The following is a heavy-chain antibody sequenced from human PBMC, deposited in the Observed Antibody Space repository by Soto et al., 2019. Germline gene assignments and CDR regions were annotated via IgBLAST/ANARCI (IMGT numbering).Heavy chain of an antibody. CDR3: ARGLILWFGELSRRGGYYYGMDV. CDR2: INDSGNI. Sequence: QVQLQQWGAGLLKPSETLSLTCAVYGGSFSGYQWTWIRQTPGKGLEWIGEINDSGNINYNPSLKSRVTIFLDTPKKQISLKLSSVTAADTAVYFCARGLILWFGELSRRGGYYYGMDVWGKGTTVTVSS. CDR1: GGSFSGYQ. J-gene: IGHJ6*04. D-gene: IGHD3-10*01. V-gene: IGHV4-34*01.